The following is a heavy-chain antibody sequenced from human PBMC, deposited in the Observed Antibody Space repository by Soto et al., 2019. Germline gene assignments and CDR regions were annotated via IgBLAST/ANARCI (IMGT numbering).Heavy chain of an antibody. CDR2: IDPSSGTT. D-gene: IGHD2-15*01. J-gene: IGHJ6*02. V-gene: IGHV1-46*01. CDR1: GYSFSNFY. Sequence: GASVKVSCKPSGYSFSNFYVHWVRQAPGQGLEWMGIIDPSSGTTSYTQKFQERVTMTRDTSMSTVYMELGRLGSEDTAVYYCARGAVVVPNGLIAGMDVWGLGTTVTVSS. CDR3: ARGAVVVPNGLIAGMDV.